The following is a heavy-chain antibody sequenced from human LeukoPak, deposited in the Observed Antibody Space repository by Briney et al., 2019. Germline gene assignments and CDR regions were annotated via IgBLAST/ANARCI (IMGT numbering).Heavy chain of an antibody. Sequence: PGGSLRLSCAASGFTFDDYAMHWVRQAPGKGLEWVSGISWNSGSIGYADSVKGRFSISRDNAKNSLYLQMNSLRAEDTALYYCAKATEYYYDSSGYYDYWGQGTLVTVSS. J-gene: IGHJ4*02. CDR2: ISWNSGSI. CDR1: GFTFDDYA. CDR3: AKATEYYYDSSGYYDY. D-gene: IGHD3-22*01. V-gene: IGHV3-9*01.